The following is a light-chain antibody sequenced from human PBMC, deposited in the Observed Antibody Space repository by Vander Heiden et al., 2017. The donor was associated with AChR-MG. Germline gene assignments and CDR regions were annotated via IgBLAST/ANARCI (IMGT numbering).Light chain of an antibody. V-gene: IGLV2-11*01. J-gene: IGLJ2*01. CDR1: SSHVGGYNY. CDR3: CFSNGGNVL. CDR2: NVN. Sequence: QSALTQPRPVSASPGPSVTISCTGTSSHVGGYNYVSWYRQHPGTAPKLVIYNVNMRPSGVPDRFSGSKSSDTASLTISGLQAEDESDYYCCFSNGGNVLFGGGTKLTVL.